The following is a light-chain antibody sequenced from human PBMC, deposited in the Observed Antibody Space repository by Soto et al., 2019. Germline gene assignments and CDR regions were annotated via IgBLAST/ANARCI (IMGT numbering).Light chain of an antibody. CDR2: GAS. Sequence: IAMKRSPATXSVKKKERVSSYWGASQSLSSSLAWYQQRPGKAPXLXXXGASTRATGIPARFSGSGSGTEFTLTISRRQSEDFALYYCQQHNKLLPITFGQVTILEI. J-gene: IGKJ5*01. CDR1: QSLSSS. V-gene: IGKV3D-15*01. CDR3: QQHNKLLPIT.